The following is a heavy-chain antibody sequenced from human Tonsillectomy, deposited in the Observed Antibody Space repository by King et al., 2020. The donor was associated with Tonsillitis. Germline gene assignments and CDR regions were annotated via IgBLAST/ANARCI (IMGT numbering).Heavy chain of an antibody. J-gene: IGHJ4*02. V-gene: IGHV4-34*01. CDR2: INHSGST. CDR3: ASEYSGYDMDF. CDR1: GGSFSGFY. D-gene: IGHD5-12*01. Sequence: HVHLQQWGAGLLKPSEPLSLTCAVYGGSFSGFYWSWIRQPPGKGLEWVGEINHSGSTNYNPSLKSRVTISGDTSKNQFSLQLSSVTAADTAVYYCASEYSGYDMDFWGQGTLVTVSS.